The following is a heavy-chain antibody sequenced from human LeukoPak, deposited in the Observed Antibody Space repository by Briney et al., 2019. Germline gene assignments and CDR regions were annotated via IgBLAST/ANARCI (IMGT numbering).Heavy chain of an antibody. D-gene: IGHD4-23*01. V-gene: IGHV1-69*01. Sequence: SVKVSCKASGGTFSGYAISWVRQAPGQGLEWMGGIIPIFGTANYAQKFQGRVTITADESTSTAYMELSSLRSEDTAVYYCASAYGGNSGDDAFDIWGQGTMVTVSS. CDR3: ASAYGGNSGDDAFDI. CDR2: IIPIFGTA. J-gene: IGHJ3*02. CDR1: GGTFSGYA.